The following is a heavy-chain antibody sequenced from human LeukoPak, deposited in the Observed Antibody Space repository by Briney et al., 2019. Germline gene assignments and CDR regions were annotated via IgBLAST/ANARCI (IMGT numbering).Heavy chain of an antibody. V-gene: IGHV5-51*01. D-gene: IGHD3-3*01. CDR3: ATLYTMFKGLDALDI. CDR1: GYSFASFW. J-gene: IGHJ3*02. Sequence: GESLKISCNGSGYSFASFWIGWVRQMPGKGLEWMGIIYPGDSVTRYSPSCQGQVTISADKSISTVYLQWSSLKASDTAMYYCATLYTMFKGLDALDIWGQGTMVTVSS. CDR2: IYPGDSVT.